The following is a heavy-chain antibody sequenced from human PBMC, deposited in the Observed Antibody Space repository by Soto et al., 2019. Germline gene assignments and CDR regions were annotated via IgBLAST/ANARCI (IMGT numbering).Heavy chain of an antibody. CDR3: ARGRGGNYYGLEV. Sequence: SLRLSCAASGFTFSSYGMHWVRQAPGKGLEWVAAISYDGSKKYYVDSVKARFTISRDNSKNTVYLQVNSLSAEDTAVYTCARGRGGNYYGLEVWGRGTTVTVSS. V-gene: IGHV3-30*03. CDR2: ISYDGSKK. CDR1: GFTFSSYG. J-gene: IGHJ6*02. D-gene: IGHD3-10*01.